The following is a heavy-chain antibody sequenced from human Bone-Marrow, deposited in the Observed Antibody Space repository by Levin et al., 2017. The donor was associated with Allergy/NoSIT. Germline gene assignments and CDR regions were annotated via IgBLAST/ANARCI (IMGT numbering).Heavy chain of an antibody. CDR1: GASLSSTLW. J-gene: IGHJ4*02. CDR2: IFHIGYT. Sequence: PSETLSLTCALSGASLSSTLWWTCVRQSPGKGLEWIGEIFHIGYTNYNPSLKSRVTISLDKSKNQFSLNLTSVTAADTAVYYCATRSRRHFDNWGQGTLITVSS. CDR3: ATRSRRHFDN. V-gene: IGHV4-4*02.